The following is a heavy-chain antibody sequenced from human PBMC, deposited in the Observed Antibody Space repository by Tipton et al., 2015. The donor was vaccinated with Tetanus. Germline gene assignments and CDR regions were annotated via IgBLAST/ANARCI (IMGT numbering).Heavy chain of an antibody. CDR1: GGSVRGGNYS. V-gene: IGHV4-30-2*01. Sequence: TLSLTCTVSGGSVRGGNYSWNWIRQPAGKGLEWIGYTYHTGGTYYNPSLKSRVTISVDRSSDQFSLRLTSVTAADTAIYYCVRAPYNSPGKYYFDYWGQGTLVTVSS. CDR2: TYHTGGT. J-gene: IGHJ4*02. CDR3: VRAPYNSPGKYYFDY. D-gene: IGHD1-1*01.